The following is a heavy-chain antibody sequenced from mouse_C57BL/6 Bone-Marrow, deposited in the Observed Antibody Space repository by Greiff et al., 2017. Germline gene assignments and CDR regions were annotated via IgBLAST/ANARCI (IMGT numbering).Heavy chain of an antibody. CDR1: GYTFTDYE. D-gene: IGHD1-1*01. J-gene: IGHJ4*01. Sequence: VKLMESGAELVRPGASVTLSCKASGYTFTDYEMHWVKQTPVHGLEWIGAIDPETGGTAYNQKFKGKAILTADKSSSTAYMELRSLTSEDSAVYYCTDYYGSSTEGSMDYWGQGTSVTVSS. CDR3: TDYYGSSTEGSMDY. CDR2: IDPETGGT. V-gene: IGHV1-15*01.